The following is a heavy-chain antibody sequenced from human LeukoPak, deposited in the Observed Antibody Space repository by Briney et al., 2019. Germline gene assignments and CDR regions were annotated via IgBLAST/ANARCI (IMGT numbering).Heavy chain of an antibody. CDR2: INHSGST. V-gene: IGHV4-34*01. J-gene: IGHJ4*02. D-gene: IGHD6-19*01. CDR1: GGSFSGCY. Sequence: SETLSLTCAVYGGSFSGCYWSWIRQPPGKGLEWIGEINHSGSTNYNPSLKSRVPMSVDTSKNQFSLKLYSVTAADTAVYYCARGGYSTGWSFFDYWGQGPLVTVSS. CDR3: ARGGYSTGWSFFDY.